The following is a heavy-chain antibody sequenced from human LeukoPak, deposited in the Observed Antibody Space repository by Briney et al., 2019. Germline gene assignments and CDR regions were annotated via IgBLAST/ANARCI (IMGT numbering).Heavy chain of an antibody. CDR3: ARGNYGGNSGYDY. Sequence: SETLSLTCTVSGGSISSYYWSWIRQPPGKGLEWIGYIYYSGSTNYNPSLKSRVTISIDTSKNQFSLKLSSVTAADTAVYYCARGNYGGNSGYDYWGQGTLVTVSS. CDR2: IYYSGST. CDR1: GGSISSYY. J-gene: IGHJ4*02. D-gene: IGHD4-23*01. V-gene: IGHV4-59*01.